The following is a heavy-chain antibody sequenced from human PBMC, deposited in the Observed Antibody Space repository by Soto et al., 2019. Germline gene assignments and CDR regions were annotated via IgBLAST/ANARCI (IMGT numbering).Heavy chain of an antibody. CDR3: ASRPPLRTGGGYGMDV. D-gene: IGHD3-3*01. CDR1: GGSISSGGYY. CDR2: IYYSGST. Sequence: SETLSLTCTVSGGSISSGGYYWSWIRQPPGKGLEWIGYIYYSGSTYYNPSLKSRVTISVDTSKNQFSLKLSSVTAADTAVYYCASRPPLRTGGGYGMDVWGQGTTVTVSS. J-gene: IGHJ6*02. V-gene: IGHV4-31*03.